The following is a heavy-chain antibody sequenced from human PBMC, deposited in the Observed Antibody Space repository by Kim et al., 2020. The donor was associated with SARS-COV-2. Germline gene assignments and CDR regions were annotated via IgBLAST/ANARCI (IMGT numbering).Heavy chain of an antibody. J-gene: IGHJ6*02. V-gene: IGHV1-18*01. CDR2: ISAYNGNT. CDR1: GYTFTSYG. CDR3: ARDQFKGLDVLRYFDLYGMDV. D-gene: IGHD3-9*01. Sequence: ASVKVSCKASGYTFTSYGISWVRQAPGQGLEWMGWISAYNGNTNYAQKLQGRVTMTTDTSTSTAYMELRSLRSDDTAVYYCARDQFKGLDVLRYFDLYGMDVWGQGTTVTVSS.